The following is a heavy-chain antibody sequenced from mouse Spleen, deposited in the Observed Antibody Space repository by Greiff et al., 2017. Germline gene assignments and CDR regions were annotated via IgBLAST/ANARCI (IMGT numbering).Heavy chain of an antibody. CDR3: AVCGNYGSWFAY. Sequence: EVKLVESGGGLVKPGGSLKLSCAASGFPFSSYGMSWVRQPPEKRLAWVATFSGGGSYTYYPDSVKGRFTISRDNAKNNLYLQRSSLRSEDTAWYYCAVCGNYGSWFAYGGQGTLGTVSA. V-gene: IGHV5-9-2*01. CDR2: FSGGGSYT. D-gene: IGHD2-1*01. CDR1: GFPFSSYG. J-gene: IGHJ3*01.